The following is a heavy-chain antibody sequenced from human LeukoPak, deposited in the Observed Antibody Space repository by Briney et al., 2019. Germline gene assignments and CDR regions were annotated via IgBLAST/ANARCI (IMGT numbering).Heavy chain of an antibody. D-gene: IGHD5-18*01. J-gene: IGHJ4*02. V-gene: IGHV4-4*02. CDR1: GGSISSSNW. CDR3: ARAGYIYGFYGGYFDY. Sequence: SDTLSLTRAVSGGSISSSNWLSRVRQRPGKGLEWMGEIYHIVSTNYNPSLTSRVTLSVDKPKNQFSLRLSSVTAADTAVYYSARAGYIYGFYGGYFDYGGQGTLVTVSS. CDR2: IYHIVST.